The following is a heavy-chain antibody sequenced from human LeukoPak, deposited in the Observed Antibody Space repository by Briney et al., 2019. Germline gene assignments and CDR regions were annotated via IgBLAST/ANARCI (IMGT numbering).Heavy chain of an antibody. Sequence: GGSLRLSCAASGFTFSDYYMSWIHQTPGKGLEWVSYISGSGSTIFYADSVKGRLIISRDNAKNSLYLQLNSLRAEDTAVYYCARVVYCTGGICQIFAFDTWGQGTMVTVSS. D-gene: IGHD2-15*01. CDR2: ISGSGSTI. J-gene: IGHJ3*02. CDR1: GFTFSDYY. CDR3: ARVVYCTGGICQIFAFDT. V-gene: IGHV3-11*01.